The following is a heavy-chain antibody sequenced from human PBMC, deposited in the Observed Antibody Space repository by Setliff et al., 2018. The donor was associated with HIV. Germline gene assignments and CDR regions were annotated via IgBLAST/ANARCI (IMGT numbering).Heavy chain of an antibody. J-gene: IGHJ6*03. V-gene: IGHV3-7*01. CDR1: GFTFSNFA. Sequence: SCAASGFTFSNFAMSWVRQAPGKGLEWVANIKQDGSEKYYVDSVKGRFTISRDNAKNSLYLQMNSLRAEDTAVYYCARVVMVRGVIITAYYMDVWGKGTTVTV. D-gene: IGHD3-10*01. CDR2: IKQDGSEK. CDR3: ARVVMVRGVIITAYYMDV.